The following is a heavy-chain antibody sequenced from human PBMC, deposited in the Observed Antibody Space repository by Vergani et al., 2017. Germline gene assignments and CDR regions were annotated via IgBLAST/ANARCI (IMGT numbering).Heavy chain of an antibody. CDR1: RSTFKTYG. J-gene: IGHJ6*03. V-gene: IGHV3-33*01. CDR3: ARDQVPASIRMNVGNYMDV. Sequence: QGQLVESGGGIVQPGRSLTLSCVASRSTFKTYGLHWVRQAPGKGLEWVELIYYDGSNAYYADSVKGRFTISRDNSKNTLYLQMCNLRAEDTAVYYYARDQVPASIRMNVGNYMDVWGKGTTVIVSS. D-gene: IGHD2-2*02. CDR2: IYYDGSNA.